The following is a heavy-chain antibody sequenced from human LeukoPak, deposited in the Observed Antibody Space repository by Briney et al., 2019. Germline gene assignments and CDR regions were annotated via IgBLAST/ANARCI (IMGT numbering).Heavy chain of an antibody. CDR3: AKGSGSGWYGWFAP. D-gene: IGHD6-19*01. CDR1: GFTFSSYA. CDR2: IDASGGST. V-gene: IGHV3-23*01. Sequence: GGSLRLSCAASGFTFSSYAMSWVRQAPGKGLEWVSSIDASGGSTYYADSVKGRFTISRDNSKNTFYLQMDSLRADDTAVYYCAKGSGSGWYGWFAPWGQGTLVTVSS. J-gene: IGHJ5*02.